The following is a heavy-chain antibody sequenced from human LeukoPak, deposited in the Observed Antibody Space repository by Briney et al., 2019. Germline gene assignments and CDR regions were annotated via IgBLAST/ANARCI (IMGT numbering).Heavy chain of an antibody. J-gene: IGHJ4*02. CDR2: ISSSSTYI. CDR1: GFTFSSYT. D-gene: IGHD1-1*01. Sequence: KSGGSLRLSCAASGFTFSSYTMNWVRQAPGKGLEWVSSISSSSTYIYYADSVKGRFTISRDNAKSSLYLQMNSLRAEDTAVYYCARGSAGTNNDYWGQGTLVTVSS. V-gene: IGHV3-21*01. CDR3: ARGSAGTNNDY.